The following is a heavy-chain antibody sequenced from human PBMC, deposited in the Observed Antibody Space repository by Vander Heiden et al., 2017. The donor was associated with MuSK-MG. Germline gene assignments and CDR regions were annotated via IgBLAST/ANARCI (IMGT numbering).Heavy chain of an antibody. CDR1: GGSFSGYY. J-gene: IGHJ5*02. CDR3: ARGDYDFWSGYLDNWFDP. Sequence: QVQLQQWGAGLLNPSETLSLTCAVYGGSFSGYYWSWIRQPPGKGLEWIGEINHSGSTNYNPSLKSRVTISVDTSKNQFSLKLSSVTAADTAVYYCARGDYDFWSGYLDNWFDPWGQGTLVTVSS. D-gene: IGHD3-3*01. CDR2: INHSGST. V-gene: IGHV4-34*01.